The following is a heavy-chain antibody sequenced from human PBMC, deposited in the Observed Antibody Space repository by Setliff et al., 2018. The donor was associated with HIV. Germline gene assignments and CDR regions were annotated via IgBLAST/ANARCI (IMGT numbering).Heavy chain of an antibody. D-gene: IGHD4-17*01. CDR1: GFTFSDYY. V-gene: IGHV3-11*01. Sequence: GGSLRLSCAASGFTFSDYYMSWLRQAPGKGLEWVSYISRDGNTIYYADSVKGRFTISRDNAKNSLYLQLNSLGPEDTAVYYCARDKDEDYGSTSFDYWGQGILVTVSS. CDR2: ISRDGNTI. J-gene: IGHJ4*02. CDR3: ARDKDEDYGSTSFDY.